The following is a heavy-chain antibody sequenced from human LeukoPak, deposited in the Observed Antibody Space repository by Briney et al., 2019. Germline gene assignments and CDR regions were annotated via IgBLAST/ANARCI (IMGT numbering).Heavy chain of an antibody. CDR2: IIPIFGTA. Sequence: SVKVSCKASGGTFSSYAISWVRQAPGQGLEWMGRIIPIFGTANYAQKFQGRVTITTDESTSTAYMELSSLRSEDTAVYYCGRVLSLGRAVAGGYFDYWGQGPL. J-gene: IGHJ4*02. V-gene: IGHV1-69*05. CDR1: GGTFSSYA. D-gene: IGHD6-19*01. CDR3: GRVLSLGRAVAGGYFDY.